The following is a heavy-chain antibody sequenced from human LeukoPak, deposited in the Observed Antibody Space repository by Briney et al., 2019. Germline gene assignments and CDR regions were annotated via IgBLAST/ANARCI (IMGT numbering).Heavy chain of an antibody. CDR3: ARTTSMTASGYDY. J-gene: IGHJ4*02. CDR1: GYTFTNYH. Sequence: ASVKVSCKASGYTFTNYHINWVRQASGQGLEWMTWINPDTGDKGYARKFQDRVTITTDTSISTAYMELSSLSSEDTVVYFCARTTSMTASGYDYWGQGTLVTVSS. V-gene: IGHV1-8*03. D-gene: IGHD2-21*02. CDR2: INPDTGDK.